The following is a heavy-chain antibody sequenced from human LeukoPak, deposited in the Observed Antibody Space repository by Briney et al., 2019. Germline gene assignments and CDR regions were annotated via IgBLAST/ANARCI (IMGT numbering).Heavy chain of an antibody. V-gene: IGHV3-30*02. Sequence: PGGSLRLSCAASGFTFSSYGMHWVRQAPGKGLEWVAFIRYDGSNKYYADSVKGRFTISRDNSKNTLYLQMNSLRAEDTAVYYCAKDLEELNYYYYYMDVWGKGTTVTVSS. J-gene: IGHJ6*03. CDR3: AKDLEELNYYYYYMDV. CDR1: GFTFSSYG. D-gene: IGHD1-26*01. CDR2: IRYDGSNK.